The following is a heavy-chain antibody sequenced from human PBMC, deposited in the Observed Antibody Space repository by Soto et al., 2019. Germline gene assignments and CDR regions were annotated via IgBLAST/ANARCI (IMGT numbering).Heavy chain of an antibody. Sequence: GASVKVSCKASGGTFSSYAISWLRQAPGQGLEWMGGIIPIFGTANYAQKFQGRVTITADKSTSTAYMELSSLRSEDTAVYYCARDYYDSSGYYYGQGDYYGMDVWGQGTTVTVSS. V-gene: IGHV1-69*06. CDR1: GGTFSSYA. D-gene: IGHD3-22*01. CDR3: ARDYYDSSGYYYGQGDYYGMDV. CDR2: IIPIFGTA. J-gene: IGHJ6*02.